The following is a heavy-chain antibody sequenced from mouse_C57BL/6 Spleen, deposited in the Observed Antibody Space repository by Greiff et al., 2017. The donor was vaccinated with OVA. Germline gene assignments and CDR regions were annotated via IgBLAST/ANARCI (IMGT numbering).Heavy chain of an antibody. CDR1: GYTFTDYN. Sequence: EVQLQQSGPELVKPGASVKIPCKASGYTFTDYNMDWVKQSHGKSLEWIGDINPNNGGTIYNQKFKGKATLTVDKSSSTAYMELRSLTSEDTAVYYCARAVYYDYDEGPWFAYWGQGTLVTVSA. CDR3: ARAVYYDYDEGPWFAY. CDR2: INPNNGGT. V-gene: IGHV1-18*01. J-gene: IGHJ3*01. D-gene: IGHD2-4*01.